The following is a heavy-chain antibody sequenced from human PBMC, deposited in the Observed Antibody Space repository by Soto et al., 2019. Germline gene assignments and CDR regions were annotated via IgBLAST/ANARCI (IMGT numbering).Heavy chain of an antibody. CDR2: IIPILGIA. V-gene: IGHV1-69*02. Sequence: QVQLVQSGAEVKKPGSSVKVSCKASGGTFSSYTISWVRQAPGQGLEWMGRIIPILGIANNAQKFQGRVTITADKSTSTAYMELSSLRSEDTAVYYCARVYGGGDMVAFDIWGQGTMVTVSS. D-gene: IGHD2-21*01. J-gene: IGHJ3*02. CDR1: GGTFSSYT. CDR3: ARVYGGGDMVAFDI.